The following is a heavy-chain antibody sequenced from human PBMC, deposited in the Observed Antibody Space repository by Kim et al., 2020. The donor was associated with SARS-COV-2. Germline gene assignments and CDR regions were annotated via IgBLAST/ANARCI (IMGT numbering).Heavy chain of an antibody. D-gene: IGHD2-2*02. J-gene: IGHJ6*02. Sequence: GGSLRLSCAASGFTFSGSTMHWVRQASGKGLEWVGRIKNRANSYATAYGASVKGRFTISRDDSKNTAYLQMNSLKSEDTAVYYCTRYGLDYYTLDVWGQGTTVTVPS. CDR2: IKNRANSYAT. CDR1: GFTFSGST. V-gene: IGHV3-73*01. CDR3: TRYGLDYYTLDV.